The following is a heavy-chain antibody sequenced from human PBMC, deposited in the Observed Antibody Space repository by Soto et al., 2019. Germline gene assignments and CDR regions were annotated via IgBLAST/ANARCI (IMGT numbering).Heavy chain of an antibody. Sequence: GGSLRLSCAASGFPFSSYVMHWVRQAPGKGLEWMAVISYDGGNKYYADSVKGRFTISRDNSKNTLYLQMNSLRTEDTAVYYCARARLEYNDNWFDPWGQGTLVTVSS. CDR1: GFPFSSYV. J-gene: IGHJ5*02. V-gene: IGHV3-30-3*01. CDR2: ISYDGGNK. CDR3: ARARLEYNDNWFDP. D-gene: IGHD1-20*01.